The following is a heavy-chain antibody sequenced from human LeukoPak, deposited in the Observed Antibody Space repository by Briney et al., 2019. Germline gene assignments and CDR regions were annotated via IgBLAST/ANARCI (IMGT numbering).Heavy chain of an antibody. CDR2: ISYDGGKT. Sequence: GGSLRLSCAASGFIFNNDGMHWVRQAPGKGPEWVAVISYDGGKTHYADSVKGRFTISRDTSKNILYLQMNSLRTEDTAVYYCAKHSSSYSLVHYFDFWGQGTLVTVSS. V-gene: IGHV3-30*18. J-gene: IGHJ4*02. D-gene: IGHD2-8*02. CDR1: GFIFNNDG. CDR3: AKHSSSYSLVHYFDF.